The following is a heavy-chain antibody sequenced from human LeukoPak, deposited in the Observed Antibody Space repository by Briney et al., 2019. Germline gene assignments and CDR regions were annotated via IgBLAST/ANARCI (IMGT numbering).Heavy chain of an antibody. Sequence: ASVKVSCKASGYTFTNSYMHWVRQAPGQGLEWMGIINPSGDNTWYAQKFQGRVTMARDMATSTDYMEVSSLRSEDTAVYYCARDNSLGDDSWWFDPWGQGTLVTVSS. D-gene: IGHD1-26*01. CDR3: ARDNSLGDDSWWFDP. CDR1: GYTFTNSY. V-gene: IGHV1-46*01. CDR2: INPSGDNT. J-gene: IGHJ5*02.